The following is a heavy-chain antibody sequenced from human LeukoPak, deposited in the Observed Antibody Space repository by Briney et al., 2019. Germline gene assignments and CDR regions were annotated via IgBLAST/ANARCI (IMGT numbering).Heavy chain of an antibody. CDR2: ISGLGDGI. J-gene: IGHJ4*02. V-gene: IGHV3-23*01. D-gene: IGHD2-21*01. CDR1: GFTFNNFA. Sequence: GGSLRLSCAASGFTFNNFAMNWVRHAPGKGLEWVSAISGLGDGIYSADSVKGRFTISRDNSKNTLYLQMNSLRAEDTALYYCAKDSSYYCGGDCYDSFDYWGQGTLVTVSS. CDR3: AKDSSYYCGGDCYDSFDY.